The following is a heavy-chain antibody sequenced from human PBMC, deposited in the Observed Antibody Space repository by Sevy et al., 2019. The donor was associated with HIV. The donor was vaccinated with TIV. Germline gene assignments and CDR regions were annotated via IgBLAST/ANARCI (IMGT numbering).Heavy chain of an antibody. V-gene: IGHV3-21*01. CDR2: VSFASNYI. CDR3: ARPYGSGSWEAFDL. D-gene: IGHD3-10*01. Sequence: GGSLRLSCAASGFTFNSYTMNCVRQAPGKGLEWVSSVSFASNYIYYADSVRGRFTISRDNAKNSLYLQMNSLRAEDTAVYYCARPYGSGSWEAFDLWGQGTMVTVSS. CDR1: GFTFNSYT. J-gene: IGHJ3*01.